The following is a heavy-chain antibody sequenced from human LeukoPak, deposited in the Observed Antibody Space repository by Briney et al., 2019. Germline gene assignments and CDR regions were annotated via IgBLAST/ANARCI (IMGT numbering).Heavy chain of an antibody. D-gene: IGHD3-22*01. CDR1: GGSFSGYY. CDR2: INHSGST. V-gene: IGHV4-34*01. Sequence: SETLSLTCAVYGGSFSGYYWIWIRQPPGKGLEWIGEINHSGSTNYNPSLKSRVTISVDTSKNQFSLKLSSVTAADTAVYYCARSLYYDSSGFPVYWGQGTLVTVSS. CDR3: ARSLYYDSSGFPVY. J-gene: IGHJ4*02.